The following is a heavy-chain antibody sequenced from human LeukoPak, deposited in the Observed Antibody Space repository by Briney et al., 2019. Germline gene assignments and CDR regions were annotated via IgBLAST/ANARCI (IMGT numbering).Heavy chain of an antibody. V-gene: IGHV4-30-2*01. CDR3: ARGVDTAMANYFDY. Sequence: PSQTRSLTGAVSGGSISSGGYSGSWIRQPPGKGLEWIGYIYHSGSTYYNPSLKSRVTVSVDRSKNQFSLKLSSVTAADTAVYYCARGVDTAMANYFDYWGQGTLVTVSS. D-gene: IGHD5-18*01. J-gene: IGHJ4*02. CDR2: IYHSGST. CDR1: GGSISSGGYS.